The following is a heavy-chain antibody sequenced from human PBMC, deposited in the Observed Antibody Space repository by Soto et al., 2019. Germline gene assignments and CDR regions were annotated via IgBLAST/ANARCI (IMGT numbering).Heavy chain of an antibody. CDR2: INPNSGGT. V-gene: IGHV1-2*04. D-gene: IGHD2-15*01. CDR1: GYTFTGYY. Sequence: GASVKVSCKASGYTFTGYYMPWVRQAPGQGLEWMGWINPNSGGTNYAQQFQGWVTMTRDTSISTAYMELSRLRSDDTAVYYCARSGKGSGLHFDYWGQGNLGTGSS. J-gene: IGHJ4*02. CDR3: ARSGKGSGLHFDY.